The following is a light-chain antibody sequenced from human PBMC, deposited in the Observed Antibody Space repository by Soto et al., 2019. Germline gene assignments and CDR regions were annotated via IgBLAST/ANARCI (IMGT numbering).Light chain of an antibody. CDR3: QHYNSYPPA. V-gene: IGKV1-9*01. Sequence: DIHMTQSXSPLSCSPLDXXXXXXXVSQGISSYLAWYQQKXGKAPKLLIYAASXLKSGVPARFSGSGSATEFTLTISSLQTEDFATYYCQHYNSYPPASGQGTKPDIK. CDR2: AAS. J-gene: IGKJ1*01. CDR1: QGISSY.